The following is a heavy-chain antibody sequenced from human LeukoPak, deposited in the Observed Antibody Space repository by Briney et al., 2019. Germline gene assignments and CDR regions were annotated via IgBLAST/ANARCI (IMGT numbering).Heavy chain of an antibody. J-gene: IGHJ4*02. CDR1: GGSISSGSYY. Sequence: TSSETLSLTCTVSGGSISSGSYYWSWIRQPAGKGLEWIGSIYYTGHTYYNPSFKSRVTIAVDTSNNQFSLKLTSVTAADTAVYYCARHSGPYSGSSQYWGQGTLVTVSS. CDR3: ARHSGPYSGSSQY. D-gene: IGHD6-13*01. V-gene: IGHV4-39*01. CDR2: IYYTGHT.